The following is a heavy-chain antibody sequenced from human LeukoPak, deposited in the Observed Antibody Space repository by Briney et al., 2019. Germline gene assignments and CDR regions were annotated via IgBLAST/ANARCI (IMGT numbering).Heavy chain of an antibody. CDR3: ARDLRATVVPGNY. CDR1: GGSISSYY. Sequence: SETLSLTCTVSGGSISSYYWSWIRQPPGKGLEWIGYIYYSGSTNYNPSLKSRVTISVDTSKNQFSLKLSSVTAADTAVYYCARDLRATVVPGNYWGQGTLVTVSS. D-gene: IGHD4-23*01. V-gene: IGHV4-59*01. J-gene: IGHJ4*02. CDR2: IYYSGST.